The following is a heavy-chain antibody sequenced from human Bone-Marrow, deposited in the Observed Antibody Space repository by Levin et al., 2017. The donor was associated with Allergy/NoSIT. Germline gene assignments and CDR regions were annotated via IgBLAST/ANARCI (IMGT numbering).Heavy chain of an antibody. V-gene: IGHV4-4*02. J-gene: IGHJ6*02. Sequence: HSQTLSLTCAVSGGSIPDTYWWSWVRQSPGKGLEWIGEMFHGGNTKYNPSLRTRVTMSIDKPKNQFSLKVYAVTAADTAVYYCARVRVLDTQYYGMDVWGQGTTVTVS. D-gene: IGHD4/OR15-4a*01. CDR3: ARVRVLDTQYYGMDV. CDR2: MFHGGNT. CDR1: GGSIPDTYW.